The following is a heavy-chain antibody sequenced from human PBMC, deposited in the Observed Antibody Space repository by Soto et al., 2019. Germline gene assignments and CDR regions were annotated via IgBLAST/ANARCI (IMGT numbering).Heavy chain of an antibody. J-gene: IGHJ4*02. CDR1: GFTFSSYN. D-gene: IGHD3-22*01. Sequence: EVQLVESGGGLVQPGGSLRLSCAASGFTFSSYNMNWVRQAPGKGLEWVSHISSSSSTIYYADSMKGRFTISRDNAKNSLYLQINSLRDDDTAVYYCARALFGGYLDYWGQGTLVTVSS. CDR2: ISSSSSTI. V-gene: IGHV3-48*02. CDR3: ARALFGGYLDY.